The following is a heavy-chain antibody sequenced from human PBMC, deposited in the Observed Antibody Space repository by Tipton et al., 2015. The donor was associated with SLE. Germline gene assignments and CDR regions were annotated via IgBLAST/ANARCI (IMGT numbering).Heavy chain of an antibody. CDR3: ARDRGAFDI. D-gene: IGHD5-24*01. CDR1: GFTFSTYG. J-gene: IGHJ3*02. CDR2: ISYDGSNK. Sequence: SLRLSCAASGFTFSTYGMHWVRQAPGKGLEWVAVISYDGSNKYYADSVKGRFTISRDNSKNTLYLQMSSLRAEDTAVYYCARDRGAFDIWGQGTMVTVSS. V-gene: IGHV3-30*03.